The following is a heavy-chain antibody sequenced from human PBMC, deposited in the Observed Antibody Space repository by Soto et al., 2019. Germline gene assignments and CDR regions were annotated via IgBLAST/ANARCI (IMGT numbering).Heavy chain of an antibody. CDR2: IYYSGST. Sequence: PSETLSLTCTVSGGSISSSSYYWGWIRQPPGKGLEWIGSIYYSGSTYYNPSLRSRVTISVDTSKNQFSLKLSSVTAADTAVYYCARQTTVTTFWSFDPWGQGTLVTVSS. D-gene: IGHD4-17*01. CDR3: ARQTTVTTFWSFDP. CDR1: GGSISSSSYY. J-gene: IGHJ5*02. V-gene: IGHV4-39*01.